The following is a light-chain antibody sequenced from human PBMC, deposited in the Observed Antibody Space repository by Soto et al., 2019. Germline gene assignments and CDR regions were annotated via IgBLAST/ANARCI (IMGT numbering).Light chain of an antibody. CDR1: SSDIGDYNY. V-gene: IGLV2-14*03. CDR3: SSYTRTNTLV. J-gene: IGLJ2*01. Sequence: QSALTQPASVSGSPGQSITFSCTGTSSDIGDYNYVSWYQHHPGKAPKLIIYGVSNRPSGISNRFSGSKSGNTASLTISGLQADDEADYYCSSYTRTNTLVFGGGTKVTVL. CDR2: GVS.